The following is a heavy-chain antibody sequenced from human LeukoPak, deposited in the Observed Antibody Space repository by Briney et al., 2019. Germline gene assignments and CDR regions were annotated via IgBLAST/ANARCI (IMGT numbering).Heavy chain of an antibody. CDR2: IKSKTDGATI. J-gene: IGHJ4*02. D-gene: IGHD3-22*01. CDR3: TTVGSHYDTSGYSGC. Sequence: GGSLRLSCVASGFTFSSYAMSWVRQAPGKGLEWVGRIKSKTDGATIDYATPVKGRFTISRDDSKKTLYLQMNSLKTEDTAVYYCTTVGSHYDTSGYSGCWGQGTLVTVSS. V-gene: IGHV3-15*01. CDR1: GFTFSSYA.